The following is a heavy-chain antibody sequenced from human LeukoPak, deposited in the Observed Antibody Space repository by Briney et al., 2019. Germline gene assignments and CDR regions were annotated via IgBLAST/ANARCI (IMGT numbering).Heavy chain of an antibody. CDR2: IYYSGST. CDR1: GGSISSYY. V-gene: IGHV4-59*01. Sequence: PSETLSLTCTISGGSISSYYWSWIRQPPGKGLEWIGYIYYSGSTNYNPSLKSRVTISVDTSKNQFSLKLSYVTAANTAVYYCARDLGCNNDYWGQGDLFTVSS. J-gene: IGHJ4*02. CDR3: ARDLGCNNDY. D-gene: IGHD2-2*02.